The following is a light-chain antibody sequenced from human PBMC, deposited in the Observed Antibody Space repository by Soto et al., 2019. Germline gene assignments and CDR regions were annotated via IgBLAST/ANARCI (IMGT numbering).Light chain of an antibody. V-gene: IGKV2-30*01. CDR1: QSLVSGDGNTY. CDR2: KVS. J-gene: IGKJ2*01. CDR3: VQASHWPYT. Sequence: DVVMTQSPLSLPVTLGQPASISCRSSQSLVSGDGNTYLNWFQQRPGQSPRRLIYKVSNRDSGVXDXXSGSVSGIDFTLKISRVEAEEVGIYFCVQASHWPYTFGQGTKLEIK.